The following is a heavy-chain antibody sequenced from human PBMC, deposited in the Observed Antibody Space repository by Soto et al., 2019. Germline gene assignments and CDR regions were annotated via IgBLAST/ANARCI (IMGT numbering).Heavy chain of an antibody. V-gene: IGHV4-31*03. Sequence: QVQLQESGPGLVKPSQTLSLTCTVSGGSISSGGYYWSWIRQHPGKGLEWIGYIYYSGSTYYNPSLTSRVTISVDTSKNQFSLKLSSVTAADTAVYYCASTDHSRYSCSWNDYYGMDVWGQGTTVTVSS. CDR3: ASTDHSRYSCSWNDYYGMDV. D-gene: IGHD6-13*01. CDR2: IYYSGST. J-gene: IGHJ6*02. CDR1: GGSISSGGYY.